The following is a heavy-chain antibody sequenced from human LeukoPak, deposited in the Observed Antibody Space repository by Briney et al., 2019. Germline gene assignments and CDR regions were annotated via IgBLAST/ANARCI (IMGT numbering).Heavy chain of an antibody. Sequence: GGSLRLSCAASGFTVSSNYMSWVRQAPGKGLEWASVIYSCGSTYYADSVKGRFTISRDNSKNTLYLQMNSLRAEDTAVYYCARVGPGGSTSCYTLIHYYMDVWGKGTTVTVSS. CDR2: IYSCGST. V-gene: IGHV3-66*01. CDR3: ARVGPGGSTSCYTLIHYYMDV. CDR1: GFTVSSNY. J-gene: IGHJ6*03. D-gene: IGHD2-2*01.